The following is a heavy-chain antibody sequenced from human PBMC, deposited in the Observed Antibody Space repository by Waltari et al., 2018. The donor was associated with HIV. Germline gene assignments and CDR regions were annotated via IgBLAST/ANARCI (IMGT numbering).Heavy chain of an antibody. Sequence: QVQLQESGPGLVKPSQTLSLICIVSGDSITRGSYYWTWVRQPAGKGLAWIGRISSSGNTNYNPSPNSRVTMSMDTSKNQFSLEVSSVTAADTAIYFWARALLAALSGGMDVWGHGTTVTVSS. D-gene: IGHD6-25*01. CDR3: ARALLAALSGGMDV. J-gene: IGHJ6*02. CDR2: ISSSGNT. V-gene: IGHV4-61*02. CDR1: GDSITRGSYY.